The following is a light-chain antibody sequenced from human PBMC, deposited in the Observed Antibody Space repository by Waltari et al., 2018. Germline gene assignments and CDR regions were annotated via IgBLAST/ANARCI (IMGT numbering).Light chain of an antibody. CDR3: QRYDNLPIFA. Sequence: DLQMTQSPSFLSASVGDRVTITCQASHDIRNYLNCYQQKPRKAPKLLIHDASNLETGVPSRFSGSQSGTHFTFTISSLQPEDIATYYCQRYDNLPIFAFGPGTKVDIK. J-gene: IGKJ3*01. CDR2: DAS. CDR1: HDIRNY. V-gene: IGKV1-33*01.